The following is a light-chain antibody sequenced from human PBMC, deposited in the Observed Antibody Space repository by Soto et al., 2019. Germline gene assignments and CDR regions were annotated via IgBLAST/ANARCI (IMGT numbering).Light chain of an antibody. J-gene: IGKJ2*01. CDR2: GAS. CDR3: QQYGSSSYT. V-gene: IGKV3-20*01. CDR1: QSVSSTY. Sequence: EIVLTQSPGTLSLSPGERATLSCRASQSVSSTYLAWYQHKPRQPPRLLIYGASSRATGILDRFSGSGSGTDFTLTISRLEPEDFAIYYCQQYGSSSYTFGQGTKLEIK.